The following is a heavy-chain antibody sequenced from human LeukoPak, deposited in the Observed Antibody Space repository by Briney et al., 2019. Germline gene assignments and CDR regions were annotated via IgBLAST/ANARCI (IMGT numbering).Heavy chain of an antibody. Sequence: ASVKVSCKASGYTFTTYDINWVRQATGQGLEWMGWMNPNSGNTNYAHKFQGRVTFTRNTSISTAHMELSSLRSDDTAVYYCARLYGDYGGDWFDPWGQGTLVTVSS. J-gene: IGHJ5*02. CDR3: ARLYGDYGGDWFDP. CDR1: GYTFTTYD. CDR2: MNPNSGNT. V-gene: IGHV1-8*03. D-gene: IGHD4-17*01.